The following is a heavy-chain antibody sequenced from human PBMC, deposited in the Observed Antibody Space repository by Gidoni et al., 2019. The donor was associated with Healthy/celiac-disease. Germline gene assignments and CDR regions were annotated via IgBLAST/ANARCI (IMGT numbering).Heavy chain of an antibody. CDR1: GFTFSSYG. J-gene: IGHJ4*02. Sequence: QVQLVESGGGVVQPGRSLRLSCAASGFTFSSYGMHWVRQAPGKGLEWVAVISYDGSNKYYADSVKGRFTISRDNSKNTLYLQMNSLRAEDTAVYYCAKPYCGGDCYSFTLDYWGQGTLVTVSS. CDR2: ISYDGSNK. CDR3: AKPYCGGDCYSFTLDY. D-gene: IGHD2-21*02. V-gene: IGHV3-30*18.